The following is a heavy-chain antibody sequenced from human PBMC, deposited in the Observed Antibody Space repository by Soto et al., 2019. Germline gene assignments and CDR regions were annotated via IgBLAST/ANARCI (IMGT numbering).Heavy chain of an antibody. CDR3: ARVYDSSGYVGDY. V-gene: IGHV1-3*01. CDR2: INAGNGNT. Sequence: ASVKVSCKAPGYTFTSYAMHWVRQAPGQRLEWMGWINAGNGNTKYSQKFQGRVTITRDTSASTAYMELSSLRSEDTAVYYCARVYDSSGYVGDYWGQGTLVTVSS. CDR1: GYTFTSYA. J-gene: IGHJ4*02. D-gene: IGHD3-22*01.